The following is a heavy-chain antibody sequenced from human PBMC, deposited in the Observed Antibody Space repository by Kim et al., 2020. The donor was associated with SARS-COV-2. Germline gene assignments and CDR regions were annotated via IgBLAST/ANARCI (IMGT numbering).Heavy chain of an antibody. CDR1: GYTFTSYA. D-gene: IGHD5-18*01. CDR2: INTGNGDT. CDR3: ARGGWINNYGYYGMDV. J-gene: IGHJ6*02. Sequence: ASVKVSCKPVGYTFTSYAIHWVRQAPGRRLEWMGWINTGNGDTNYSQKFQDRVTFTRDTPASTVYMEVSSLGSEDTTVYYCARGGWINNYGYYGMDVWGQGTTVTVSS. V-gene: IGHV1-3*04.